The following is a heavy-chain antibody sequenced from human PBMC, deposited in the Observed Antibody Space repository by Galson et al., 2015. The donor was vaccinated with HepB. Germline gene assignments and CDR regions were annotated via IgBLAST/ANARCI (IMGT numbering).Heavy chain of an antibody. CDR2: MNPNSGNT. Sequence: SVKVSCKAFGYTFSRYDVTWVRQASGQGLEWMGWMNPNSGNTGYASEFQDRVTMTGDTSMSTAYMELSSLRSEDTAVYYCARGVRNYLYSDNWGQGTLVTVSS. CDR1: GYTFSRYD. CDR3: ARGVRNYLYSDN. J-gene: IGHJ4*02. V-gene: IGHV1-8*01. D-gene: IGHD1-7*01.